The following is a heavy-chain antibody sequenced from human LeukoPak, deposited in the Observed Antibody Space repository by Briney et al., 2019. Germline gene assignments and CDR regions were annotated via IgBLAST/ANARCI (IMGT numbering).Heavy chain of an antibody. Sequence: SETLSLTCTVSGGSIIGDYWSWIRQPAGKGLEWIGRIYSSGTTTYSPSLESRVTMSVDTSKKQISLKLTSATAADTAVYYCARGLTGSTGFDYWGQGTQVAVSS. V-gene: IGHV4-4*07. CDR3: ARGLTGSTGFDY. D-gene: IGHD1-7*01. CDR2: IYSSGTT. J-gene: IGHJ4*02. CDR1: GGSIIGDY.